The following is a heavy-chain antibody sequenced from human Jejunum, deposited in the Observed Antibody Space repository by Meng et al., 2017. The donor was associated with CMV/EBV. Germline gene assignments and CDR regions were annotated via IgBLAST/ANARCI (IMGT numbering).Heavy chain of an antibody. D-gene: IGHD3/OR15-3a*01. Sequence: SGDSFASFWIGWVRQMPGKGLEWMGILHPGDSESRYSPSFQGQVTMSADKSISTAYLQWNSLKASGTAMYYCAAQTGLGNDAFDIWGQGTMVTVSS. CDR1: GDSFASFW. CDR3: AAQTGLGNDAFDI. V-gene: IGHV5-51*01. CDR2: LHPGDSES. J-gene: IGHJ3*02.